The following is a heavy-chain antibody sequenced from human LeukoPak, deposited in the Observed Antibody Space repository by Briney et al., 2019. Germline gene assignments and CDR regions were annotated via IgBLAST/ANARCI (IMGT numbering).Heavy chain of an antibody. V-gene: IGHV1-46*01. D-gene: IGHD5-24*01. CDR3: ARGGEMATMGDYYFDY. J-gene: IGHJ4*02. CDR2: INPSGGST. CDR1: GYTFTSYY. Sequence: GASVKVSCTASGYTFTSYYMHWVRQAPGQGLEWMGIINPSGGSTSYAQKFQGRVTMTRDTSTSTVYMELSSLRSEDTAVYYCARGGEMATMGDYYFDYWGQGTLVTVSS.